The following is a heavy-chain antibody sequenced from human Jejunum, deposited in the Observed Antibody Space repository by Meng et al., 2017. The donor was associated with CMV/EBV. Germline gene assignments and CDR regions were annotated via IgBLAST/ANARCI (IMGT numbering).Heavy chain of an antibody. D-gene: IGHD3-10*01. J-gene: IGHJ4*02. V-gene: IGHV3-30-3*01. CDR2: ISYDGSNK. Sequence: TYAMHWVRQAPGKGLEWVAVISYDGSNKYYADSVKGRFTISRDNSKNTLYLQMNSLRAEDTAVYYCARVGNYGSGSYTSTYYLNYWGQGTLVTVSS. CDR1: TYA. CDR3: ARVGNYGSGSYTSTYYLNY.